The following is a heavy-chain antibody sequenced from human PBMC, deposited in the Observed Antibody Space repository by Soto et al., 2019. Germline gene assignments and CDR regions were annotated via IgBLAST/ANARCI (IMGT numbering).Heavy chain of an antibody. CDR2: LYYSGTT. CDR1: GGSIGSGGYY. D-gene: IGHD4-17*01. CDR3: AGYGEYDGGNI. V-gene: IGHV4-31*03. Sequence: QVQLQESGPGLVKPSQTLSLTCTVSGGSIGSGGYYWSWIRQHPGKGLEWIGHLYYSGTTYYNPSLESRVTISADTSKNHFSLKLSSVTAADTAVYYCAGYGEYDGGNIWGQGTMVTVSS. J-gene: IGHJ3*02.